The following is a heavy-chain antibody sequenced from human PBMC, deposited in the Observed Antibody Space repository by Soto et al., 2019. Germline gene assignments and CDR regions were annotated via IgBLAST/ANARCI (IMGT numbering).Heavy chain of an antibody. CDR2: ISGSGDST. V-gene: IGHV3-23*01. D-gene: IGHD2-2*01. Sequence: GGSLRLSCAASGFTFSSYAMSWVRQAPGKGLEWVSSISGSGDSTFYADAVKGRLTISRDNSKNTLFLQVNSLRAEDTALYYCAKGRIARSTSRGMDVWGQGTTVTVSS. CDR3: AKGRIARSTSRGMDV. CDR1: GFTFSSYA. J-gene: IGHJ6*02.